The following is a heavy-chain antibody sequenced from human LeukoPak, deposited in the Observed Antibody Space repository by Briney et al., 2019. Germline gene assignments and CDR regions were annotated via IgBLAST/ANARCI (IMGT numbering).Heavy chain of an antibody. J-gene: IGHJ5*02. CDR3: ARSLRTGYCMSTSCYLIKRRWCFDP. D-gene: IGHD2-2*01. Sequence: SETLSLTCAVYGGSFSGYYWSWIRQPPGKGLEWIGEINHSGSTNYNPSLKSRVTISVDTSKNQFSLKLSSVTAADTAVYYCARSLRTGYCMSTSCYLIKRRWCFDPWGQRTLVTVSS. V-gene: IGHV4-34*01. CDR1: GGSFSGYY. CDR2: INHSGST.